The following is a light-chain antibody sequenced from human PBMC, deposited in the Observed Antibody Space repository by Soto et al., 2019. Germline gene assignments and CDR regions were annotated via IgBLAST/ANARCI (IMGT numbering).Light chain of an antibody. CDR2: DVS. Sequence: EIVLTQSPATLSLSPGERATLSCWASQSVSNSLAWYQQRPGQSPRLLIYDVSTRATGIPARFGGSESGTDFTRTISSLETEDFEVYCCQQRTIWALTFGGGTKVEI. CDR3: QQRTIWALT. CDR1: QSVSNS. J-gene: IGKJ4*01. V-gene: IGKV3-11*01.